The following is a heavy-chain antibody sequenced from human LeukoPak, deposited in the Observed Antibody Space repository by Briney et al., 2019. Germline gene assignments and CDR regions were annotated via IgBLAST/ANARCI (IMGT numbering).Heavy chain of an antibody. CDR1: GGSIRTTSSY. CDR3: ARLGHCSGGSCYDASDY. Sequence: SETLSLTCTVSGGSIRTTSSYWGWIRQPPGKGLEWIGSIFYSGYTYSNSSLESRVTMSVDTSKNQFSLKLSSVTAADTAVYYCARLGHCSGGSCYDASDYWGQGTLVTVSS. D-gene: IGHD2-15*01. V-gene: IGHV4-39*01. J-gene: IGHJ4*02. CDR2: IFYSGYT.